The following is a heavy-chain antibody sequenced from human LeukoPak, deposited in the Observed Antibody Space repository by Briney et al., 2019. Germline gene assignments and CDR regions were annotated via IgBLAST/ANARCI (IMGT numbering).Heavy chain of an antibody. D-gene: IGHD4-17*01. CDR1: GFTFSIYS. Sequence: GGSLRLSCAASGFTFSIYSMNWVGQAPGKGLEWISYISSNTDNIYYADSVKGRFTISRDNAKNSLYLQMNSLRAEDTAVYFCARDKHGDYSFDFWGQGTLVTVSS. CDR3: ARDKHGDYSFDF. V-gene: IGHV3-48*01. J-gene: IGHJ4*02. CDR2: ISSNTDNI.